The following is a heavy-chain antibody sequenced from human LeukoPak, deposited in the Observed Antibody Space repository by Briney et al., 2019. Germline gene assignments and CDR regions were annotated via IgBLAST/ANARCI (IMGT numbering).Heavy chain of an antibody. D-gene: IGHD3-10*01. V-gene: IGHV1-69*05. J-gene: IGHJ5*02. CDR1: GGNFSSYA. CDR3: VLLSSGSYYPGRNWFDP. Sequence: SVKVSWKASGGNFSSYAISRVRQAPGQGLEWKGGIIPIFGTANYAQKFQGRVTITTDESTSTAYMELSSLRSEDTAVYYCVLLSSGSYYPGRNWFDPWGQGTLVTVSS. CDR2: IIPIFGTA.